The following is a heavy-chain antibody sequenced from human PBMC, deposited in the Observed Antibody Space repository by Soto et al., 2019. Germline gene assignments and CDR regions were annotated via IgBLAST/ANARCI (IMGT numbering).Heavy chain of an antibody. CDR3: ARRDCSRTTCSRAEYFQH. D-gene: IGHD2-2*01. V-gene: IGHV1-46*03. CDR1: GYTFTNYF. Sequence: GASVKVSCKASGYTFTNYFIHWVRQAPGQRLEWMGIINPSGGGTSSAQKFQGRVTMTRDTSTNTVYMELSSLRFEDTAVYYCARRDCSRTTCSRAEYFQHWGQGTLVTVSS. CDR2: INPSGGGT. J-gene: IGHJ1*01.